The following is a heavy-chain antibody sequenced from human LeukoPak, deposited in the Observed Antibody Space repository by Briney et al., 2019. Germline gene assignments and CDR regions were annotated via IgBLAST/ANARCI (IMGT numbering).Heavy chain of an antibody. CDR1: GGTFSKYT. J-gene: IGHJ4*02. V-gene: IGHV1-69*13. CDR3: AREKQMVATGYYFDY. D-gene: IGHD5-12*01. CDR2: ITPLFGTA. Sequence: VASVTVSCKASGGTFSKYTISWVRQRPGQGLEWMGGITPLFGTANYAQKFQGRVTITADESTSTAYMELSSLRSEDTAVYYCAREKQMVATGYYFDYWGQGTLVTVSS.